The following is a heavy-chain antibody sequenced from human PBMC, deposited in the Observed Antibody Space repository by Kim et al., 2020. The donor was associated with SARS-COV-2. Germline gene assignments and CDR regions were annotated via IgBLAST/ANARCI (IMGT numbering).Heavy chain of an antibody. CDR3: ARNRARGRITMIVVAYRDYGMDV. CDR2: ISSSGSTI. Sequence: GGSLRLSCAASGFTFSSYEMNWVRQAPVKGLEWVSYISSSGSTIYYADSVKGRFTISRDNAKNSLYLQMNSLRAEDTAVYYCARNRARGRITMIVVAYRDYGMDVWGQGTTVTVSS. CDR1: GFTFSSYE. J-gene: IGHJ6*02. V-gene: IGHV3-48*03. D-gene: IGHD3-22*01.